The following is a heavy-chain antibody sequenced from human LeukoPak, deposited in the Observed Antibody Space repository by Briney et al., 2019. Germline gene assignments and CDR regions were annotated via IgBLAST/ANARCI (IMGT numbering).Heavy chain of an antibody. CDR2: ISDSGGTT. J-gene: IGHJ4*02. CDR3: AKSSDGSTSFDQ. D-gene: IGHD2-2*01. Sequence: QSGGSLRLSCEAFGFSFSTFTMNWVRQAPGKGLEWVSGISDSGGTTYYVDSVKGRFTISRDNSKNTLYLQINSLRAEDMALYYCAKSSDGSTSFDQWGQGTLVTVSS. V-gene: IGHV3-23*01. CDR1: GFSFSTFT.